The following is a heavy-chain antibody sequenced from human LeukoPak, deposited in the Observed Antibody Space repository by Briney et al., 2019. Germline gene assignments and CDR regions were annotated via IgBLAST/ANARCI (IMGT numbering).Heavy chain of an antibody. V-gene: IGHV3-11*04. CDR1: GFTLSAHW. CDR2: ISSSGSTI. Sequence: PGGSLRLSCAASGFTLSAHWMSWIRQAPGKGLEWVSYISSSGSTIYYADSVKGRFTISRDNAKNSLYLQMNSLRAEDTAVYYCARDLSGSYFWFDPWGQGTLVTVSS. CDR3: ARDLSGSYFWFDP. J-gene: IGHJ5*02. D-gene: IGHD1-26*01.